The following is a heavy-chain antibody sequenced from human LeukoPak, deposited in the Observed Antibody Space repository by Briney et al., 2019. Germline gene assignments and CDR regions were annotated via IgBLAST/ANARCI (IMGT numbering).Heavy chain of an antibody. V-gene: IGHV3-49*04. CDR2: IRSKAYGGTT. Sequence: GGSLRLSCAASGFTFSNYWMSWVRQAPGKGLEWVGFIRSKAYGGTTEYAASVKGRFTISRDDSKSIAYLQMNSLKTEDTAVYYCTRDSPLRWYPVDYWGQGTLVTVSS. J-gene: IGHJ4*02. CDR3: TRDSPLRWYPVDY. CDR1: GFTFSNYW. D-gene: IGHD4-23*01.